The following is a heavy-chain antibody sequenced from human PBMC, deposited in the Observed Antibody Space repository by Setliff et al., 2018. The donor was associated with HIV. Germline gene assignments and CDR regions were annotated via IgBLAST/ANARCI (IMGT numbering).Heavy chain of an antibody. D-gene: IGHD2-2*01. V-gene: IGHV1-69-2*01. Sequence: ASVKVSCKASGYTFTDYYMRWVQQAPGKGLEWVGRVDPEDDETLFAENFQGRVTITADTSTDTAYMELTSLRSEDTAVYYCATLSTSCSSTSCYYFDNWGQGTLVTVSS. CDR3: ATLSTSCSSTSCYYFDN. J-gene: IGHJ4*02. CDR2: VDPEDDET. CDR1: GYTFTDYY.